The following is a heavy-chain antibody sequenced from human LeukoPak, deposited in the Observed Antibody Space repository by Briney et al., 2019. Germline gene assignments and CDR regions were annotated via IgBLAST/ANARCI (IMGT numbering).Heavy chain of an antibody. CDR1: GFTFSSYA. J-gene: IGHJ4*02. CDR3: ARSQRWLPFDY. Sequence: GGSLRLSCAASGFTFSSYAMHWVRQAPGKGLEWVAVISYDGSNKYYADSVKGRFTISRDNSKNTLYLQMNSLRSEDTAVYYCARSQRWLPFDYWGQGTLVTVSS. V-gene: IGHV3-30*04. D-gene: IGHD6-19*01. CDR2: ISYDGSNK.